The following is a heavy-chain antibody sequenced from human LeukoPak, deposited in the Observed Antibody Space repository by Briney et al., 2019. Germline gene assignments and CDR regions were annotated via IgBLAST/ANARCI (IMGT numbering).Heavy chain of an antibody. CDR2: ISSNGGST. V-gene: IGHV3-64D*06. CDR3: VKDKNGRSQNFDY. J-gene: IGHJ4*02. CDR1: GLTFSSYA. D-gene: IGHD2-15*01. Sequence: PGGSLRLSCSASGLTFSSYAMHWVRQAPGKGLEYVSAISSNGGSTYYADSVKGRFTISRDNSKNTLYLQVSSLRAEDTAVYYCVKDKNGRSQNFDYWGQGTLVTVSS.